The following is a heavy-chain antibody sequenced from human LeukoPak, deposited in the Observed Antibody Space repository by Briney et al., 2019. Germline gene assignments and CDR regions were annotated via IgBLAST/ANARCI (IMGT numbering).Heavy chain of an antibody. Sequence: GGSLRLSCAASGFTVTSNYMSWVSQAPGKGLEWVSIIYSGGGAYYADSVKGRFTISRDNSRNTLFLQMNSLRAEDTAMYYCARVFPPNWFDPWGQGTLVTVSS. D-gene: IGHD3-10*02. CDR1: GFTVTSNY. V-gene: IGHV3-66*01. CDR2: IYSGGGA. J-gene: IGHJ5*02. CDR3: ARVFPPNWFDP.